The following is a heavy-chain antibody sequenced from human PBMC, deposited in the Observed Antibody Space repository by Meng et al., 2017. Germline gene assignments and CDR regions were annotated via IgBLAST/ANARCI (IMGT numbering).Heavy chain of an antibody. V-gene: IGHV4-31*03. CDR2: IYYSGST. CDR1: GGSISSGGYY. J-gene: IGHJ5*02. D-gene: IGHD3-10*01. CDR3: ARDLHYGSGSYNWFDP. Sequence: VPPQESGQGLGKPSQTLPLTCTVSGGSISSGGYYWSWIRQHPGKGLEWIGYIYYSGSTYYNPSLKSRVTISVDTSKNQFSLKLSSVTAADTAVYYCARDLHYGSGSYNWFDPWGQGTLVTVSS.